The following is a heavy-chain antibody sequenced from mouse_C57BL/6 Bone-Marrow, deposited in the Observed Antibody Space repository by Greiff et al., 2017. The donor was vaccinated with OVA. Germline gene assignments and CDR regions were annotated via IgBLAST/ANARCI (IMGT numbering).Heavy chain of an antibody. CDR2: LYPGDGDT. CDR1: GYAFSSYW. J-gene: IGHJ4*01. CDR3: AGVTFDAMDY. D-gene: IGHD2-1*01. Sequence: VQLQQSGAELVKPGASVKISCKASGYAFSSYWMTWVKQRPGKGLEWIGQLYPGDGDTNYNGKFKGKATLTADKSSSTAYMQLSSLTAEDSAVYFCAGVTFDAMDYWGQGTSVTVSS. V-gene: IGHV1-80*01.